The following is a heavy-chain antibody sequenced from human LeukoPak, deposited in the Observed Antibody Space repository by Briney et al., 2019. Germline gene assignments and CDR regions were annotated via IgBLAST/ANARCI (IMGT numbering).Heavy chain of an antibody. V-gene: IGHV3-48*01. CDR1: GFTFSSYS. D-gene: IGHD3-3*01. J-gene: IGHJ4*02. CDR2: ISSSSSTI. Sequence: PGGSLRLSCAASGFTFSSYSMNWVRQAPGKGLEWVSYISSSSSTIYYADSVKGRFTTSRDNAKNSLYLQMNSLRAEDTAVYYCARGYYDFWSGYYTDFDYWGQGTLVTVSS. CDR3: ARGYYDFWSGYYTDFDY.